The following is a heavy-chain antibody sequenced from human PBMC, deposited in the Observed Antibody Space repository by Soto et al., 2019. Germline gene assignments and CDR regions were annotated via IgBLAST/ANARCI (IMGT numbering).Heavy chain of an antibody. V-gene: IGHV1-2*04. CDR2: INPNSGGT. D-gene: IGHD3-22*01. Sequence: QVQLVQSGAEVKKPGASVKVSCKASGYTFTGYYMHWVRQAPGQGLEWMGWINPNSGGTNYAQKFQGWVTRTRDTSINTAYRELSRLRSDDTAVYYCARAGDYYDSSGSFDYWGQGTLVTVSS. CDR3: ARAGDYYDSSGSFDY. J-gene: IGHJ4*02. CDR1: GYTFTGYY.